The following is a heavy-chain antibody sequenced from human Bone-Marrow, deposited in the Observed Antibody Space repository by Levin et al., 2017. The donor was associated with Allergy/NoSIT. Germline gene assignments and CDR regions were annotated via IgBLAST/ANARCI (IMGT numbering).Heavy chain of an antibody. Sequence: SQTLSLTCAVYGGSFRGYYWSWIRQPPGKGLEWIGEINHSRNTNYNPSLKSRVTMSVDTSKNQFSLKLSSVTAADTAVYFCARGLPYGSGSYHFDYWGQGTLVTVSS. CDR1: GGSFRGYY. D-gene: IGHD3-10*01. CDR2: INHSRNT. CDR3: ARGLPYGSGSYHFDY. J-gene: IGHJ4*02. V-gene: IGHV4-34*01.